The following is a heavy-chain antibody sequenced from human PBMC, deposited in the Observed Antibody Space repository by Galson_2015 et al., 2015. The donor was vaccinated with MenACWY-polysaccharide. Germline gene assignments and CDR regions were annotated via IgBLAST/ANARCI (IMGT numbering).Heavy chain of an antibody. V-gene: IGHV1-3*01. D-gene: IGHD1-26*01. J-gene: IGHJ6*03. CDR2: INPGNGNT. CDR3: ARGGSYFFYYYYMDV. Sequence: SVKVSCKASGYTFTSYALLWVRQAPGQRLEWMGWINPGNGNTKYSQTFQDRVTITRDTSASIGYMELSSLRSEDTAVYYCARGGSYFFYYYYMDVWGKGTTVTVSS. CDR1: GYTFTSYA.